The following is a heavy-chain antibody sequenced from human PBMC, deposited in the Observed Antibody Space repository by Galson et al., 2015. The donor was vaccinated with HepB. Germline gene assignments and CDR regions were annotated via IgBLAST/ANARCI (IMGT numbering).Heavy chain of an antibody. Sequence: FLRLSCAASGFTFSNAWMSWVRQAPGKGLEWVGRIKSKTDGGTTDYAAPVKGRFTISRDDSKNTLYLQMNSLKTEDTAVYYCTTLGGRFGELIVLGQLNDYWGQGTLVTVSS. CDR3: TTLGGRFGELIVLGQLNDY. CDR1: GFTFSNAW. J-gene: IGHJ4*02. V-gene: IGHV3-15*01. D-gene: IGHD3-10*01. CDR2: IKSKTDGGTT.